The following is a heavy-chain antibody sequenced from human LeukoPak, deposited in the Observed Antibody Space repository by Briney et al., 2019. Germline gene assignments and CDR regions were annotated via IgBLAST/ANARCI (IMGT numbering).Heavy chain of an antibody. V-gene: IGHV3-21*01. J-gene: IGHJ4*02. CDR2: ISTSSSYI. Sequence: GGSLRLSRAASGFTFSSYNMNWVRQAPGKGLEWVSSISTSSSYIYFADSVKGRFTISRDNARNSLYLQMNSLRAEDTAVYFCARDIQTVAGSSSNFHYWGQGTLVTVSS. CDR3: ARDIQTVAGSSSNFHY. D-gene: IGHD6-19*01. CDR1: GFTFSSYN.